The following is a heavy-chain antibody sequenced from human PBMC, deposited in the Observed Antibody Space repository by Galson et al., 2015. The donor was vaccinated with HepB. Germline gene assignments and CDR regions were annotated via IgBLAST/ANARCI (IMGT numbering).Heavy chain of an antibody. Sequence: SVKVSCKASGGIFSRYTFNWVRQAPGQGLEWMGGIAPLFGTAKYAQRFQGRVTITADESARTVYMELSSLSSEDPATYFCAREGVVAAANPADYWGQGTLVTVSS. CDR2: IAPLFGTA. J-gene: IGHJ4*02. V-gene: IGHV1-69*13. D-gene: IGHD2-15*01. CDR3: AREGVVAAANPADY. CDR1: GGIFSRYT.